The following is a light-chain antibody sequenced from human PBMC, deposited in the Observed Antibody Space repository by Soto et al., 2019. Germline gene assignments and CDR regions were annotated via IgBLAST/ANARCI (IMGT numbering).Light chain of an antibody. J-gene: IGLJ1*01. V-gene: IGLV2-14*01. Sequence: QSALTQPASVSGSPGKSITISCTGTSSDVGGYNYVSWFQQYPGKAPKLMIYDVSTRPSGVSNRFSGSKSGNTASLTISGLQAEDEADYYCSSYTTTDTYVFGTGTKLTVL. CDR3: SSYTTTDTYV. CDR2: DVS. CDR1: SSDVGGYNY.